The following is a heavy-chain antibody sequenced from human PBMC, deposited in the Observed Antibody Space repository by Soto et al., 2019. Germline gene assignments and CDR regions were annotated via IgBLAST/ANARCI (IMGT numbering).Heavy chain of an antibody. Sequence: ASVKVSCKASGGTFSSYAISWVRQAPGQGLEWMVGIIPIFGTANYAQKFQGRVTITADKSTSTAYMELSSLRSEDTAVYYCARGPYDADSSGYYYDFFDYWGQGTLVTVSS. CDR2: IIPIFGTA. V-gene: IGHV1-69*06. D-gene: IGHD3-22*01. CDR3: ARGPYDADSSGYYYDFFDY. CDR1: GGTFSSYA. J-gene: IGHJ4*02.